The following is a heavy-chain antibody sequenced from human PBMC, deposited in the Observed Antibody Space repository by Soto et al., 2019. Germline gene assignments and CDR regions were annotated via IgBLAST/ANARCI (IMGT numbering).Heavy chain of an antibody. CDR2: ISDSGGST. V-gene: IGHV3-23*01. J-gene: IGHJ5*02. D-gene: IGHD3-10*01. CDR3: AKDYGSGSYGP. CDR1: GFTFSDYA. Sequence: EVQLLESGGGLVQPGGSLRLSCAASGFTFSDYAMGLVRQAPGKGLEWVSSISDSGGSTYYADAVKGRFTISRDNSKNTLYLQRNSLRAEDTAVYYCAKDYGSGSYGPWGQGTPVTVSS.